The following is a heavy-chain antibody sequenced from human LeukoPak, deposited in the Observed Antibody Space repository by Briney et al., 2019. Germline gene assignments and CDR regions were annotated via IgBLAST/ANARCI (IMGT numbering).Heavy chain of an antibody. V-gene: IGHV4-59*01. CDR2: IYYSGST. Sequence: PSETLSLTCTVSGGSISSYYWSWIRQPPGKGLEWIGYIYYSGSTNYNPSLKSRATISVDTSKNQFSLKLSSVTAADTAVYYCARQIRFLEWSEGRGYFDYWGQGTLVTVSS. CDR3: ARQIRFLEWSEGRGYFDY. CDR1: GGSISSYY. J-gene: IGHJ4*02. D-gene: IGHD3-3*01.